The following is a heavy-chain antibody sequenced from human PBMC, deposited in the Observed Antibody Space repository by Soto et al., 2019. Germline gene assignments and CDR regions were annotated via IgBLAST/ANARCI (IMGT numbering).Heavy chain of an antibody. CDR3: TKWLQSPDAFDI. Sequence: PGGSLRLSCAASGFTFSGSAIHWVRQASGKGLEWVGRIRGKANGYATTYTESMKGRVTISRDDSKNTAYLQVNSLKTEDTAMYYCTKWLQSPDAFDIWGRGTVVTVSS. J-gene: IGHJ3*02. CDR1: GFTFSGSA. V-gene: IGHV3-73*01. CDR2: IRGKANGYAT. D-gene: IGHD5-12*01.